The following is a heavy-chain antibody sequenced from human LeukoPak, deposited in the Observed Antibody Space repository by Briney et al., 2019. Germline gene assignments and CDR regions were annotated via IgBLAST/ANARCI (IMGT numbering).Heavy chain of an antibody. Sequence: SETLSLTCSVSGGSVSSTNYFWGWIRQPPGMGLEWIGSIYYSGSTYYNPSLKSRVTISVDTSKNQFSLKLSSVTAADSAVYYCAMGTRLNGAGDYWGQGTLVTVSS. CDR3: AMGTRLNGAGDY. J-gene: IGHJ4*02. CDR1: GGSVSSTNYF. V-gene: IGHV4-39*01. CDR2: IYYSGST. D-gene: IGHD3-9*01.